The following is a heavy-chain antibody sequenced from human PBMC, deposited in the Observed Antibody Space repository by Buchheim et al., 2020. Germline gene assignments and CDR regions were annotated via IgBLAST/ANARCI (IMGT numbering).Heavy chain of an antibody. D-gene: IGHD1-14*01. J-gene: IGHJ3*02. V-gene: IGHV3-23*01. CDR2: ISGGGGSK. CDR1: GFTFSSYA. CDR3: ARYRAFDI. Sequence: EVQLLESGGALLQPGGSLSLSCAASGFTFSSYAMAWVRQAAGKGLEWVATISGGGGSKYYADSVKGRFTISRDNSKNTLYLQMNSLRAEDTAVYYCARYRAFDIWGQGT.